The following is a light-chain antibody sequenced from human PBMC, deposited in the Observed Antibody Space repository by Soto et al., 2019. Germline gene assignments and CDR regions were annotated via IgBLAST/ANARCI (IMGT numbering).Light chain of an antibody. Sequence: DDAMTQSPLSLPVTLGQPASISCRSSQSLTYSDGNTYLNWFHLRPGQSPRRLIYKVSNRDSGVPDRFSGSGSGTDFTLKISRVEAEDVGVYYCMQGTHWPPYTFGQGTKLEIK. V-gene: IGKV2-30*01. CDR3: MQGTHWPPYT. CDR2: KVS. CDR1: QSLTYSDGNTY. J-gene: IGKJ2*01.